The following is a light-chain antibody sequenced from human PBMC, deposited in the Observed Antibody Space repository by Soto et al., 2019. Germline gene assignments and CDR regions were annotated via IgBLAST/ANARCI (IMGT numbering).Light chain of an antibody. V-gene: IGKV3-11*01. J-gene: IGKJ4*01. Sequence: EVVLTQSPATLSLSPGERATLSCRASESIGNYLAWYQQKLVQAPKRLIDDASHRAIGIPGRFSGDGSGTDFTLTISSLAPEDFAVYYCQWRSDWPPRLTFGGGTKVESK. CDR1: ESIGNY. CDR2: DAS. CDR3: QWRSDWPPRLT.